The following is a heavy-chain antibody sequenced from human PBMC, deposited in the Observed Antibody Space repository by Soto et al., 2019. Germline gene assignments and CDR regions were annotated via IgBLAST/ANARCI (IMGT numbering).Heavy chain of an antibody. J-gene: IGHJ4*02. CDR3: AHDPGLAGSSRQFHF. Sequence: QITLKESGPTVVKPTQTLTLTCTFSGFSLTTTGVGVGWIRQPPGKALEWLAIIYWDDDKRYSPSLKTRLTINKDTSKNQVVLTMTNMDPVDTTTYYCAHDPGLAGSSRQFHFWGQGILVAVSA. CDR1: GFSLTTTGVG. CDR2: IYWDDDK. D-gene: IGHD2-2*01. V-gene: IGHV2-5*02.